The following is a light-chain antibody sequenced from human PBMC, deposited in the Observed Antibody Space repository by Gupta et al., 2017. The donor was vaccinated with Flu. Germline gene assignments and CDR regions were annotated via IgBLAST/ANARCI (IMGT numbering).Light chain of an antibody. CDR1: NIGSNN. J-gene: IGLJ2*01. Sequence: SYELTQALSVSDHLGQTARITCGGNNIGSNNVHWYPQKTGQAPVLVIYRDSTRPSGIPVRFSGSNSWNTATLTIRRAQAGDESDYYCQVWDSSTVFGGGTKLTVL. CDR3: QVWDSSTV. V-gene: IGLV3-9*01. CDR2: RDS.